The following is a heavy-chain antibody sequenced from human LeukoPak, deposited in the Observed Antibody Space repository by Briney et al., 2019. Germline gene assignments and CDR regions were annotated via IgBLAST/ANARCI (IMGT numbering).Heavy chain of an antibody. CDR2: ISAYNGNT. V-gene: IGHV1-18*01. Sequence: ASVKVSCKASGHTFTSYGISWVRQAPGQGLEWMGWISAYNGNTNYAQKLQGRVTMTTDTSTSTAYMELRSLRSDDTAVYYCARGDYGDYPYGMDVWGQGTTVTVSS. CDR3: ARGDYGDYPYGMDV. CDR1: GHTFTSYG. J-gene: IGHJ6*02. D-gene: IGHD4-17*01.